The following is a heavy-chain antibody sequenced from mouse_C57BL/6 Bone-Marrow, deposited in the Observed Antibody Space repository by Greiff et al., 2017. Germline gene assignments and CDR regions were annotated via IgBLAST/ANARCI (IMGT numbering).Heavy chain of an antibody. D-gene: IGHD1-1*01. J-gene: IGHJ1*03. Sequence: EVQLQPSGPELVKPGASVKISCKASGYSFTGYYMNWVKQSPEKSLEWIGEINPSTGGTTYNQKFTAKATLTVDKSSSTAYMQLKSLTSEDSAVYYCAKFITTVVAHWYFDVWGTGTTVTVSS. CDR3: AKFITTVVAHWYFDV. V-gene: IGHV1-42*01. CDR2: INPSTGGT. CDR1: GYSFTGYY.